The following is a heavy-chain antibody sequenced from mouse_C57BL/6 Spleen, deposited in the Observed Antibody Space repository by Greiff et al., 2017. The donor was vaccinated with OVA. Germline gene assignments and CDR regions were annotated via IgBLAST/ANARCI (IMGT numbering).Heavy chain of an antibody. CDR1: GYTFTSYW. V-gene: IGHV1-69*01. CDR2: IDPSDSYT. J-gene: IGHJ4*01. CDR3: ARTGRGMDY. D-gene: IGHD4-1*01. Sequence: QVQLQQPGAELVMPGASVKLSCKASGYTFTSYWMHWVKQRPGQGLEWIGEIDPSDSYTNYNQKFKGKSTLTVDKSSSTAYMQRSSLTSEDSAVYYCARTGRGMDYWGQGTSVTVSS.